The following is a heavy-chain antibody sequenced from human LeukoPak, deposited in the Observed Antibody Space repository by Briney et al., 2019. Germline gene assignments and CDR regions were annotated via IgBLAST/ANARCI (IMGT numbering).Heavy chain of an antibody. Sequence: GASVTVSCKTSRYTFSEYSIHWVRQAPGQGLEWMGWIKPTSGDTEYAQRFQGRVTLPRDTSSSAVYMELSRMTSDDTAVYYCARKNLGLSDTWYYNFYGLDVWGRGTTITVYS. D-gene: IGHD1-26*01. V-gene: IGHV1-2*02. CDR2: IKPTSGDT. J-gene: IGHJ6*02. CDR3: ARKNLGLSDTWYYNFYGLDV. CDR1: RYTFSEYS.